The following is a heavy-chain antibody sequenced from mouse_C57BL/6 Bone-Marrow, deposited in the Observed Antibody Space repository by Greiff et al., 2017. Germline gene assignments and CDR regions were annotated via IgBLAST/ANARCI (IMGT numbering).Heavy chain of an antibody. CDR1: GYTFTSYW. Sequence: QVQLQQPGAELVRPGTSVKLSCKASGYTFTSYWMHWVKQRPGQGLEWIGVIDPSDSYTNYNQKFKGKATLTVDTSSSTAYMQLSSLTSEDSAVYYCARPPHFAYWGQGTLVTVSA. CDR2: IDPSDSYT. V-gene: IGHV1-59*01. J-gene: IGHJ3*01. CDR3: ARPPHFAY.